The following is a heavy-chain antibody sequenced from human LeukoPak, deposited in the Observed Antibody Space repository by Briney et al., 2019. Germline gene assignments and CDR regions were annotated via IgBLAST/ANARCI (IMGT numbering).Heavy chain of an antibody. D-gene: IGHD4-17*01. CDR1: GFTFSSYG. CDR3: AKDLPDYGDYVEGY. Sequence: PGRSLRLSCAASGFTFSSYGMHWVRQAPGKGLEWVAVISYDGSNKYYADSVKGRFTISRDNSKNTLYLQMNSLRAEDTAVYYCAKDLPDYGDYVEGYWGQGTLVTVSS. J-gene: IGHJ4*02. V-gene: IGHV3-30*18. CDR2: ISYDGSNK.